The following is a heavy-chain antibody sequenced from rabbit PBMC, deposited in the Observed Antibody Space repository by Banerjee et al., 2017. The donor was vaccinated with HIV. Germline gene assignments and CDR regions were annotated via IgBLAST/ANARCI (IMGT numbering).Heavy chain of an antibody. CDR1: GFTLSSYY. D-gene: IGHD4-2*01. CDR3: ARDAGYGGVGYAGAFDP. J-gene: IGHJ2*01. V-gene: IGHV1S45*01. CDR2: IYGGSSGNT. Sequence: QEQLKESGGGLVQPGGSLKLSCKASGFTLSSYYMCWVRQAPGKGLEWIACIYGGSSGNTHYASWAKGRFTISKTSSTTVTLQMTSLTAADTATYFCARDAGYGGVGYAGAFDPWGPGTLVTVS.